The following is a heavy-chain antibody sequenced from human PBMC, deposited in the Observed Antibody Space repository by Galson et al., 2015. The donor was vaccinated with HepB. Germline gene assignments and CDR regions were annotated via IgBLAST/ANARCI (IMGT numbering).Heavy chain of an antibody. CDR1: GFTFSSYA. CDR2: ISSNGGST. CDR3: AIKATRGLWFGY. V-gene: IGHV3-64D*06. D-gene: IGHD1-26*01. Sequence: SLRLSCAASGFTFSSYAMHWVRQAPGKGLEYVSAISSNGGSTYYADSVKGRFTISRDNSKNTLYLQMSSLRAEDTAVYCCAIKATRGLWFGYWGQGTLVTVSS. J-gene: IGHJ4*02.